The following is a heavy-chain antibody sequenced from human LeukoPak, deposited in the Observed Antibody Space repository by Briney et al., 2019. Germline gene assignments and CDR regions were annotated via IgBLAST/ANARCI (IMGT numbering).Heavy chain of an antibody. CDR3: ARVWCSSTNCLNGWFDP. D-gene: IGHD2-2*01. CDR1: RYTFTTYD. Sequence: ASVKVSCKASRYTFTTYDINWVRQAAGQGLEWMGWMNANSGNTGYAQKFQGRVTMTRNTSISTAYMELSSLRSEDTAVYYCARVWCSSTNCLNGWFDPWGQGTPVTVSS. V-gene: IGHV1-8*02. J-gene: IGHJ5*02. CDR2: MNANSGNT.